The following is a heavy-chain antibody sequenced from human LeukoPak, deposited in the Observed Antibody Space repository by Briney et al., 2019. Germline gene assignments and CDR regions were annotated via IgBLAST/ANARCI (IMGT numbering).Heavy chain of an antibody. CDR1: GFTFDSYA. J-gene: IGHJ6*03. Sequence: PGGSLSLSCAASGFTFDSYAMTWVRQAPGKGLEWVSSISGGGGITNYADSVKGRFTTSRDNSKYTLFLQMNSLRAEDTAVYYCAKYGVDCSSTSCYPLYYMDVWGKGTTVTVSS. V-gene: IGHV3-23*01. CDR2: ISGGGGIT. D-gene: IGHD2-2*01. CDR3: AKYGVDCSSTSCYPLYYMDV.